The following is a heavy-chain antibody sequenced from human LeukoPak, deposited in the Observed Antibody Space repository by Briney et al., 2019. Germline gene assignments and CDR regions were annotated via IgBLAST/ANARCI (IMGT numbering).Heavy chain of an antibody. CDR1: GYTFTSHG. D-gene: IGHD3-22*01. CDR3: ARRGLSSGYYPNDY. Sequence: GASVKVSCKASGYTFTSHGISWVRQAPGQGLEWMGWISAYNGNTNYAQKLQGRVTMTTDTSTSTAYMELRSLRSDDTAVYYCARRGLSSGYYPNDYWGQGTLVTVSS. CDR2: ISAYNGNT. V-gene: IGHV1-18*01. J-gene: IGHJ4*02.